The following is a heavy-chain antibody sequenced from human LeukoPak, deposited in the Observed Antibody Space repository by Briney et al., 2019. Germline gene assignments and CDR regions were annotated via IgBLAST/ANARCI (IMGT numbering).Heavy chain of an antibody. Sequence: ASVKVSCKASGYSFNKFGISWVRQAPGQGLEWMRWISGYSGKTDSAQKLQDRVTMTTDNSTSTAYLELRSLRSDDTAVYFCVRVGSAYGDPLEFDLWGQGTLVTVSS. D-gene: IGHD2-21*01. CDR3: VRVGSAYGDPLEFDL. J-gene: IGHJ5*02. CDR2: ISGYSGKT. CDR1: GYSFNKFG. V-gene: IGHV1-18*01.